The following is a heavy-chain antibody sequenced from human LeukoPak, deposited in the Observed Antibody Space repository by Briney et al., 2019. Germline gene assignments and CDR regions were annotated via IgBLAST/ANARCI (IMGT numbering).Heavy chain of an antibody. CDR1: GGSISSYY. CDR2: IYTSGST. CDR3: AGHQWELLNFDY. J-gene: IGHJ4*02. Sequence: PSETLSLTCTVSGGSISSYYWSWIRQPPGKGLEWIGYIYTSGSTNYNPSLKSRVTISVDTCKNKFSLKLRYVTAADKAVYYCAGHQWELLNFDYGGQGTLVTVSS. V-gene: IGHV4-4*09. D-gene: IGHD1-26*01.